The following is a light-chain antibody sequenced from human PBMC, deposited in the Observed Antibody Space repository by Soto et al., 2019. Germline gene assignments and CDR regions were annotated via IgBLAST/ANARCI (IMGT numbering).Light chain of an antibody. CDR3: SSYTSSSTLLV. J-gene: IGLJ1*01. Sequence: QSALTQPASVSGSPGQSITISCTGTSSDVGGYNYVSWYQQHPGKAPKLMIYDVSNRPSGVSNRFSASKSGNTASLTISWLQAEDEADYYCSSYTSSSTLLVFGTGTKLTVL. V-gene: IGLV2-14*01. CDR2: DVS. CDR1: SSDVGGYNY.